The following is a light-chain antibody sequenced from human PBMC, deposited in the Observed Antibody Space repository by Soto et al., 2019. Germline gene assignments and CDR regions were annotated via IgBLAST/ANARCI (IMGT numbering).Light chain of an antibody. CDR3: QQYNNYLIT. CDR1: QTISNY. Sequence: DIQMTQSPSTLSASVGDRVTITCRASQTISNYLAWYQQKPGRAPKLLIYKASSLESGVPSRFSGSGSGTEFTLTISSLQPDDFATYYCQQYNNYLITFGQGTRLEIK. V-gene: IGKV1-5*03. J-gene: IGKJ5*01. CDR2: KAS.